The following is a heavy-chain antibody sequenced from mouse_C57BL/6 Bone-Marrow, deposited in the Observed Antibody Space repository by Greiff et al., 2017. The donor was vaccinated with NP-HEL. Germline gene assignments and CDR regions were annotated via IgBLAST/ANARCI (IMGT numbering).Heavy chain of an antibody. Sequence: QVHVKQPGAELVMPGASVKLSCKASGYAFTSYWMHWVKQRPGQGLEWIGEIDPSDSYTNYNQKFKGKSTLTVDKSSSTAYMQLSSLTSEDSAVYYCAKDGSGWYFDVWGTGTTVTVSS. CDR3: AKDGSGWYFDV. D-gene: IGHD1-1*01. CDR1: GYAFTSYW. CDR2: IDPSDSYT. J-gene: IGHJ1*03. V-gene: IGHV1-69*01.